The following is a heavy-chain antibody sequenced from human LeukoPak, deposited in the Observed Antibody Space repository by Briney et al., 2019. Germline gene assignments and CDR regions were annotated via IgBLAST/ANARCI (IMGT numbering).Heavy chain of an antibody. J-gene: IGHJ4*02. CDR3: ARGQYGSGSYYNV. CDR1: GFPFSSYE. Sequence: PGGSLRLSCAAPGFPFSSYEMNWVRQAPGKGLGWVSYISSSGSMKYYADSVKGRFTISRDNAKNSLYLQMNSLRAEDTAVYYCARGQYGSGSYYNVWGQGTLVTVSS. V-gene: IGHV3-48*03. D-gene: IGHD3-10*01. CDR2: ISSSGSMK.